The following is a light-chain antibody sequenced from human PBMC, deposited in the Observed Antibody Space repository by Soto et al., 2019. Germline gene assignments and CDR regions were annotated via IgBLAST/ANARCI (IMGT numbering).Light chain of an antibody. CDR2: ELI. Sequence: QSALTQPASVSGSPGQSITISCTGTSSDVGGYNYVSWYQQHPGKAPKLIIYELINRPSGVSNRFSGSKSGNTASLTISGRQAEDDADYYCNSYTSKSTGVFGTGTKLIVL. CDR3: NSYTSKSTGV. V-gene: IGLV2-14*01. CDR1: SSDVGGYNY. J-gene: IGLJ1*01.